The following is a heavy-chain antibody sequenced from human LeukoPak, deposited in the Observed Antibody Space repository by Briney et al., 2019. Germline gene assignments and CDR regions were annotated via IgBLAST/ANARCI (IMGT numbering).Heavy chain of an antibody. J-gene: IGHJ4*02. D-gene: IGHD6-13*01. CDR3: ARGGSSWYDFDY. CDR2: ISAYSGSV. V-gene: IGHV1-18*01. CDR1: GYTFISFG. Sequence: ASVKVSCKASGYTFISFGINWVRQAPGQGLEWMGWISAYSGSVNYAQNFQGRVTMTTDTSTSTAHMELRSLRSEDTAVYYCARGGSSWYDFDYWGQGTLVTVSS.